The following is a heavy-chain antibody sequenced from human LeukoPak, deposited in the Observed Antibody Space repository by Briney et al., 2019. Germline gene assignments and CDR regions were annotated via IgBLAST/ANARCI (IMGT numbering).Heavy chain of an antibody. J-gene: IGHJ4*02. D-gene: IGHD5-18*01. CDR1: GFTVSTNY. CDR3: ARVVDTHFDY. CDR2: IYSGGSI. V-gene: IGHV3-66*01. Sequence: GGSLRLSCAASGFTVSTNYMSWVRQAPGKGLEWVSVIYSGGSIYNTNSVKGRFTISRDNAKNTLYLQMNSLRAEDTAVYYCARVVDTHFDYWGQGTLVTVSS.